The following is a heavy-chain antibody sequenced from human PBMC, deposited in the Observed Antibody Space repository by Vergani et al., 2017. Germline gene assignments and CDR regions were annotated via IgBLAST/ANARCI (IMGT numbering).Heavy chain of an antibody. CDR3: AREYSSTSGRAFDF. CDR1: GFAFSSYI. Sequence: QLVESGGGWVQPGGSLRLSCVASGFAFSSYIMNWVRQAPGKGLEWVSFVSTGTKSQSYAESVKGRFTISRDSAKNSLYLQMDSLRAEDTAVYYCAREYSSTSGRAFDFWGQGTKVTVSS. J-gene: IGHJ3*01. D-gene: IGHD2-2*01. V-gene: IGHV3-48*01. CDR2: VSTGTKSQ.